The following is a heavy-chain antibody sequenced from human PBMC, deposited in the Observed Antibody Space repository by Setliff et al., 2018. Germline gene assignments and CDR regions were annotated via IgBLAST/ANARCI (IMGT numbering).Heavy chain of an antibody. CDR2: IYYSEST. CDR3: ASGVPSCDFWSGYYTGSYWFDP. J-gene: IGHJ5*02. CDR1: GGSISSHY. Sequence: SETLSLTCTVSGGSISSHYWSWIRQPQAKGLEWIGYIYYSESTNYNPSLKSRVTITVDTSKNQFSLKLSSVTSADTAAYHCASGVPSCDFWSGYYTGSYWFDPWGQGTLVTVSS. D-gene: IGHD3-3*01. V-gene: IGHV4-59*11.